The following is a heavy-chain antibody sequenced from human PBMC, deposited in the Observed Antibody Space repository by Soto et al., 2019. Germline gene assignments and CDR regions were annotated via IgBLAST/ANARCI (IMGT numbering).Heavy chain of an antibody. J-gene: IGHJ4*02. V-gene: IGHV4-39*01. CDR3: ARQVTDCSGGSGHAYFDY. CDR1: GGSTSSNSYY. Sequence: PSETLSLTCTVSGGSTSSNSYYWGWIRQPPGKGLEWIVSIYYSGYTYYNPSLKGRLSMSVDTSKNQFSLKLRSVTAADTAVYYWARQVTDCSGGSGHAYFDYWGQGSLVTVSS. D-gene: IGHD2-15*01. CDR2: IYYSGYT.